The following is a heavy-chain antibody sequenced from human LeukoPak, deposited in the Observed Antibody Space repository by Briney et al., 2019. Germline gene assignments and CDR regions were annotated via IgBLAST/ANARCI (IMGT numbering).Heavy chain of an antibody. V-gene: IGHV3-33*01. Sequence: QPGGSLRLSCAASGFTFSSYGMHWVRQAPGKGLEWVAVIWYDGSNKYYADSVKGRFTISRDNSKNTLYLQMNSLRAEDTAVYYCARDYGVVRGVMVFDYWGQGTLVTVSS. CDR1: GFTFSSYG. J-gene: IGHJ4*02. CDR3: ARDYGVVRGVMVFDY. D-gene: IGHD3-10*01. CDR2: IWYDGSNK.